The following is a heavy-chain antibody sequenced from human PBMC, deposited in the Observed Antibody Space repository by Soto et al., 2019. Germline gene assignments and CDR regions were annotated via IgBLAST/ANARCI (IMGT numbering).Heavy chain of an antibody. CDR1: GGSISSSSYY. CDR3: AIYYGDYVDY. CDR2: IYYSGST. V-gene: IGHV4-39*01. J-gene: IGHJ4*02. D-gene: IGHD4-17*01. Sequence: SETLSLTCTVSGGSISSSSYYWGWIRQPPGKGLEWIGSIYYSGSTYYNPSLKSRVTISVDTSKNQFSLKLSSVTAPDTAVYYCAIYYGDYVDYWGQGTLVTVSS.